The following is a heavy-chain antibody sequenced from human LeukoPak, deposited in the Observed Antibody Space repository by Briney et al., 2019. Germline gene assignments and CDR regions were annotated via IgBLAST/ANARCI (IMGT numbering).Heavy chain of an antibody. CDR2: ISYDGSNK. J-gene: IGHJ3*02. CDR1: GFTFSSYA. V-gene: IGHV3-30*01. CDR3: AREVSYYYDSSGYPDAFDI. D-gene: IGHD3-22*01. Sequence: GGSLRLSRAASGFTFSSYAMHWVRQAPGKGLEWVAVISYDGSNKYYADSVKGRFTISRDNSKNTLYLQMNSLRAEDTAVYYCAREVSYYYDSSGYPDAFDIWGQGTMVTVSS.